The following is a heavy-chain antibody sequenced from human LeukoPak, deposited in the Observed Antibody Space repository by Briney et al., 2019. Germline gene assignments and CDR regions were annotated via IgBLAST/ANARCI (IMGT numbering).Heavy chain of an antibody. Sequence: EASVKVSCKASGYTFTSYGISWVRQAPGQGLEWMGWISAYNGNTNYAQKLKGRVTMTTDTSTSTAYMELRSLRSDDTAVYYCARDNSGYDLGGYYYYYMDVWGKGTTVTVSS. J-gene: IGHJ6*03. CDR2: ISAYNGNT. V-gene: IGHV1-18*01. CDR1: GYTFTSYG. CDR3: ARDNSGYDLGGYYYYYMDV. D-gene: IGHD5-12*01.